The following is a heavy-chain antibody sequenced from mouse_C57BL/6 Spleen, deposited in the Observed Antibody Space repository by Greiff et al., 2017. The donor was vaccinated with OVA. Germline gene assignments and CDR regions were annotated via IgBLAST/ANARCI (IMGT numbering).Heavy chain of an antibody. CDR3: ARDDYDVGFAY. D-gene: IGHD2-4*01. J-gene: IGHJ3*01. CDR1: GYAFSSSW. V-gene: IGHV1-82*01. Sequence: VQLQQSGPELVKPGASVKISCKASGYAFSSSWMNWVKQRPGKGLEWIGRIYPGDGDTNYNGKFKGKATLTADKSSSTAYMQLSSLTSEDSAVYFCARDDYDVGFAYGGQGTLVTVSA. CDR2: IYPGDGDT.